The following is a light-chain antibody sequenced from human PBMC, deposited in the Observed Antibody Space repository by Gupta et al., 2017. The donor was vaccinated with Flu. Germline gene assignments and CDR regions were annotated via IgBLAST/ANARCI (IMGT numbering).Light chain of an antibody. CDR1: QSVATF. CDR3: QQRANWRII. V-gene: IGKV3-11*01. J-gene: IGKJ4*01. Sequence: GDSATLSCRASQSVATFLAWYQQKHGQSPRLLINDSDKRATDSLGRFSGSGSGTAFSLIISNLEPEDFVVYYCQQRANWRIIFGGGTRVEVK. CDR2: DSD.